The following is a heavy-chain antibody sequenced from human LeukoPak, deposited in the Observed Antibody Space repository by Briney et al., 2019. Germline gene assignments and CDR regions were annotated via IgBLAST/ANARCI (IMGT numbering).Heavy chain of an antibody. J-gene: IGHJ6*02. CDR3: ARHDCSSTSCYYYYYYYGMDV. CDR1: GFTFSSFW. CDR2: IKQGGSEK. D-gene: IGHD2-2*01. V-gene: IGHV3-7*01. Sequence: KTGGSLRLSCAASGFTFSSFWMNWVRQAPGKGLEWVANIKQGGSEKYYVDSVKGRFTISRDNAKNSLYLQMTSLRAEDTAVYYCARHDCSSTSCYYYYYYYGMDVWGQGTTVTVSS.